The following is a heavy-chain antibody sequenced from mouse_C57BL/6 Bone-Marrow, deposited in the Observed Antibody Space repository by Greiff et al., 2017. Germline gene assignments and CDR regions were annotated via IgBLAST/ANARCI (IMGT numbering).Heavy chain of an antibody. Sequence: QVQLQQSGAELARPGASVKLSCKASGYTFTSYGISWVKQRTGQGLEWIGAIYPRSGNTYYNEKFKGKATLTAGKASIPAYMELRSLTSEDSAVYFCARGRVTSVYYYAMDYWGQGTSVTVSS. CDR3: ARGRVTSVYYYAMDY. CDR2: IYPRSGNT. J-gene: IGHJ4*01. V-gene: IGHV1-81*01. CDR1: GYTFTSYG. D-gene: IGHD1-1*01.